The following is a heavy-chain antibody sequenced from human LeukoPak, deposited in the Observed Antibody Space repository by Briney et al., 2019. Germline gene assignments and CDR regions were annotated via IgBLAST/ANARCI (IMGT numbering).Heavy chain of an antibody. CDR1: GYTFTSYA. CDR3: ARDDIVVVQAYYYYYGMDV. J-gene: IGHJ6*02. CDR2: INAGNGNT. V-gene: IGHV1-3*01. D-gene: IGHD2-2*01. Sequence: ASVKVSXKASGYTFTSYAMHWVRQAPGQRLEWMGWINAGNGNTKYSQKFQGRVTITRDTSASTPYMELSSLRSEDTAVYYCARDDIVVVQAYYYYYGMDVWGQGTTVTVSS.